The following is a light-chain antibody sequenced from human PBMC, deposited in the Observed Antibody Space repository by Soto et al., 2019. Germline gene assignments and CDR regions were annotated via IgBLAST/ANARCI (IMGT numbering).Light chain of an antibody. V-gene: IGLV2-14*01. Sequence: QSALTQPASVSGSPGQSITFSCTGTSSDIGGYNYVSWYQQHPGKAPKLMIYEVSNRPSGVSDRFSGSKSGNTASLTISGLQAEDEADYYCTSYTSSTTNCVFGTGTKLTVL. J-gene: IGLJ1*01. CDR3: TSYTSSTTNCV. CDR1: SSDIGGYNY. CDR2: EVS.